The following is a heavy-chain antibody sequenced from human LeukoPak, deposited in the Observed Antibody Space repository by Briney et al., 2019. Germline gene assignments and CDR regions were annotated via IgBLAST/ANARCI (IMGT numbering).Heavy chain of an antibody. V-gene: IGHV4-4*02. J-gene: IGHJ5*02. D-gene: IGHD5-12*01. CDR3: AGGRAWIIRFDP. CDR1: GGSISSSNW. Sequence: SGTLSLTCAVSGGSISSSNWWSWVRQPPGKGLEWIGEIYHSGSTNYNPSLKSRVTISVDTSKNQFSLKLSSVTAADTAVYYCAGGRAWIIRFDPWGQGTLVTVSS. CDR2: IYHSGST.